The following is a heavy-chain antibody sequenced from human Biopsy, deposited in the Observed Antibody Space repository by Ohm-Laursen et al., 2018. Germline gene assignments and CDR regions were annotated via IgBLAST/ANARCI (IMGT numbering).Heavy chain of an antibody. J-gene: IGHJ4*02. Sequence: SETLSLTCAVYGGSFSGYYWSWIRQPPGKGLEWIGEINHSGSTNYNPSLKSRVTISVDTSKNQFPLKLSSVTAADTAVYYCARGRLRAVARFDYWGQGTLVTVSP. V-gene: IGHV4-34*01. D-gene: IGHD6-19*01. CDR3: ARGRLRAVARFDY. CDR2: INHSGST. CDR1: GGSFSGYY.